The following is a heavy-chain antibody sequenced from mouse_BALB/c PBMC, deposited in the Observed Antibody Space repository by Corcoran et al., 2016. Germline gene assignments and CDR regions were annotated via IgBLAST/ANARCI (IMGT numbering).Heavy chain of an antibody. CDR2: INPYNGGT. CDR3: ARSMISYVMDY. Sequence: VQLQPSGTELLKPGASITLFCKASGYSFPGYNINWVKQRHGKNLEWIGLINPYNGGTSYNQKFKGKATLTVDKSSSTAYMELLSLTSEDSAVYYCARSMISYVMDYWGQGSSVTVSS. J-gene: IGHJ4*01. CDR1: GYSFPGYN. D-gene: IGHD2-10*02. V-gene: IGHV1-18*01.